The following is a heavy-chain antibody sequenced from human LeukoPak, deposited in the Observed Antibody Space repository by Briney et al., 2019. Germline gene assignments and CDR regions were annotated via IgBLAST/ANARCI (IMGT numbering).Heavy chain of an antibody. CDR3: ASQRPYMGPVFDY. CDR1: GLHFSGTA. Sequence: GGSLRLSCAASGLHFSGTAMSWVRQAPGKGLEWVSAISGSGGSTYYADSVKGRFTISRDNSKNTLYLQMNSLRAEDTAVYYCASQRPYMGPVFDYWGQGTLVTVSS. V-gene: IGHV3-23*01. CDR2: ISGSGGST. D-gene: IGHD1-26*01. J-gene: IGHJ4*02.